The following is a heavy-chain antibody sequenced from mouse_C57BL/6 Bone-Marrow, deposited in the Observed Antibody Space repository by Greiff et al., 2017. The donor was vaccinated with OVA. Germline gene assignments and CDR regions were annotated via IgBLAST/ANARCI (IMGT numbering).Heavy chain of an antibody. CDR1: GYTFTSYW. D-gene: IGHD2-2*01. V-gene: IGHV1-69*01. J-gene: IGHJ2*01. CDR3: AREGIWFYFDY. CDR2: IDPSDSYT. Sequence: QVQLQQPGAELVMPGASVKLSCKASGYTFTSYWMHWVKQRPGQGLEWIGEIDPSDSYTNYNQKFKGKSTLTVDKSSSTAYMQLSSLTSEDSAVYYGAREGIWFYFDYWGQGTTLTVSS.